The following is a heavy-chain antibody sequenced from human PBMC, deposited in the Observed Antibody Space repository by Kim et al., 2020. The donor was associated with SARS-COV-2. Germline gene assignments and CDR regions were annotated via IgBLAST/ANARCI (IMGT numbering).Heavy chain of an antibody. CDR3: ARGAPGQ. CDR2: SGRP. Sequence: SGRPDYTPSLKSRVSISVDTSKKQFSLKLSSVTAADTAIYYCARGAPGQWGQGTLVTVSS. V-gene: IGHV4-34*01. J-gene: IGHJ4*02.